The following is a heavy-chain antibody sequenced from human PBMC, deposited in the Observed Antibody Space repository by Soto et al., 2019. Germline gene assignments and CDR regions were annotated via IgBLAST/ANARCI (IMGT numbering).Heavy chain of an antibody. J-gene: IGHJ4*02. CDR1: GFAFNNFA. V-gene: IGHV3-23*01. CDR3: AKRTPGYCSVGICHYFDF. Sequence: LRLSCAASGFAFNNFAMSWVRQAPGKGLEWVSVIDGPGETTYYADPVKGRFTISRDNSKSTLFLQMNRLRAEDTALYYCAKRTPGYCSVGICHYFDFWGQGSLVTVSS. D-gene: IGHD2-15*01. CDR2: IDGPGETT.